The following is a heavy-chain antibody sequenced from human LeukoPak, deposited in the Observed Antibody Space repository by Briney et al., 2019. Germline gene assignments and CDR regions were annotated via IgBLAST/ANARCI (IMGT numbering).Heavy chain of an antibody. CDR2: IYGGGSGST. Sequence: GGSLRLSCVASGFTFSKYTMSWVRQAPGKGLEWVSGIYGGGSGSTFYAESVKGRFTISRDNSKNTLYLQMNSLRAEDTAVYYCAKDRGYYFDYWGQGTLVTVSS. J-gene: IGHJ4*02. V-gene: IGHV3-23*01. CDR1: GFTFSKYT. CDR3: AKDRGYYFDY.